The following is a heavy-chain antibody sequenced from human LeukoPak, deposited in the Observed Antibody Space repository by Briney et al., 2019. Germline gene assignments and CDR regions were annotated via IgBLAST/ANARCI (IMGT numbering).Heavy chain of an antibody. V-gene: IGHV4-59*12. Sequence: SETLSLTCTVSGGSISSYYWSWIRQPPGKGLEWIGYIYYSGSTNYNPSLKSRVTISVDTSKNQFSLKLSSVTAADTAVYYCARDYYYGSGKPQSYYYMDVWGKGTTVTVSS. D-gene: IGHD3-10*01. CDR2: IYYSGST. CDR3: ARDYYYGSGKPQSYYYMDV. J-gene: IGHJ6*03. CDR1: GGSISSYY.